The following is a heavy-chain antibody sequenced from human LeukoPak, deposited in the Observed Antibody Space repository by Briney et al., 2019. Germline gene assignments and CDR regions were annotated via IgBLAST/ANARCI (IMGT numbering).Heavy chain of an antibody. CDR3: AHRLGSDKDY. CDR2: IYWNDDK. V-gene: IGHV2-5*01. CDR1: GFSLSTSEVG. Sequence: SGPTLVKPTQTLTLTCTFSGFSLSTSEVGVGWIRQPSGKALEWLVLIYWNDDKRYNPSLKSRLTINKDTSKNQVVLTMTNMDPVDTATYYCAHRLGSDKDYWGQGTLVTVSS. D-gene: IGHD3-9*01. J-gene: IGHJ4*02.